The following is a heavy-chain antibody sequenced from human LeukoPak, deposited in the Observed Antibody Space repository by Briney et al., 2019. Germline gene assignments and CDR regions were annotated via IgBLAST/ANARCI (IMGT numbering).Heavy chain of an antibody. D-gene: IGHD4/OR15-4a*01. CDR1: GGSISSYY. V-gene: IGHV4-59*08. Sequence: KSSETLSLTCTVSGGSISSYYWSWIRQPPGKGLEWIGYIYYSGSTNYNPSLKSRVTISVDTSKNQFSLKLSSVTAADTAVHYCARHLTFDYWGQGTLVTVSS. CDR3: ARHLTFDY. CDR2: IYYSGST. J-gene: IGHJ4*02.